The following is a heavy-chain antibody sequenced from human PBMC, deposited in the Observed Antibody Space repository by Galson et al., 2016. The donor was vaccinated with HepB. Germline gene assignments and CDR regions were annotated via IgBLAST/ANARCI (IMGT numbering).Heavy chain of an antibody. CDR1: GGTLSSYA. CDR2: IIPIFDKA. J-gene: IGHJ4*02. Sequence: SVKVSCKASGGTLSSYALSWVRQAPGQGLEWMGGIIPIFDKANYAQKFQGRVTITADESTSTAYMELSSLRSEDTAVYFCASIGVGQYCSGSSCYFPFAYWGQGTLVTVSS. V-gene: IGHV1-69*13. CDR3: ASIGVGQYCSGSSCYFPFAY. D-gene: IGHD2-15*01.